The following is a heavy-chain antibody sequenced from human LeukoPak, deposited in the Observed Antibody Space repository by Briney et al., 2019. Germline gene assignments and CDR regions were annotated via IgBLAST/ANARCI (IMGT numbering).Heavy chain of an antibody. V-gene: IGHV3-7*01. CDR3: ARYPYSSGWYYYYYGMDV. J-gene: IGHJ6*02. D-gene: IGHD6-19*01. CDR1: GFTFSSYW. Sequence: GGSLRLSCAASGFTFSSYWMSWVRQAPGKGLEWVANIKQDGSEKYYVDSVKGRFTISRDNAKNSLYLQMNSLRAEDTAVYYCARYPYSSGWYYYYYGMDVWGQGTTVTVSS. CDR2: IKQDGSEK.